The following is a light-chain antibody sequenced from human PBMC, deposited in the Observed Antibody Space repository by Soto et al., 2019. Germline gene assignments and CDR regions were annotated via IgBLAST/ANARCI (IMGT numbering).Light chain of an antibody. Sequence: DILLTQSPGTLSLSPGERATLSCWASPSLGSGDLAWYQQKRGQAPRLLIYGASSRATGVPDRFSGSGSGTDFTLTISRLEPEDFAVYYCQQYVSSPQTFGQGTKLEIK. V-gene: IGKV3-20*01. J-gene: IGKJ2*01. CDR2: GAS. CDR1: PSLGSGD. CDR3: QQYVSSPQT.